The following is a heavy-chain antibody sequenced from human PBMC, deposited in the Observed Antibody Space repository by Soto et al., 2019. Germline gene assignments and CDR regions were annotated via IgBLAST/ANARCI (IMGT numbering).Heavy chain of an antibody. J-gene: IGHJ4*02. Sequence: WGALLVSCASSVFIFSGYYICWVRQAPGKGLEWVGRSKNKANNDTSEYAASVKGRFIISRGESKNSLYLQMNSLKTEDTAVYYCTRVDLYGSGANDYWGTGILVTVSS. D-gene: IGHD3-10*01. CDR1: VFIFSGYY. V-gene: IGHV3-72*01. CDR2: SKNKANNDTS. CDR3: TRVDLYGSGANDY.